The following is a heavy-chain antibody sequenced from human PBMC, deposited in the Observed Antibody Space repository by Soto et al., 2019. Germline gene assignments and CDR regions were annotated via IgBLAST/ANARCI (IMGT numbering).Heavy chain of an antibody. V-gene: IGHV1-69*13. CDR2: IIPIFGTA. CDR3: ARDPNPYYYDSSGYYYLLDY. J-gene: IGHJ4*02. D-gene: IGHD3-22*01. Sequence: SVKVSCKASGGTFSSYAISWVRQAPGQGLEWMGGIIPIFGTANYAQKFQGRVTITADESTSTAYMELSSLRSEDAAVYYCARDPNPYYYDSSGYYYLLDYWGQGTLVTVSS. CDR1: GGTFSSYA.